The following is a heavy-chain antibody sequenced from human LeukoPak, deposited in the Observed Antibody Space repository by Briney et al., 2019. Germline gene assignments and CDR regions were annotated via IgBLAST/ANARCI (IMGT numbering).Heavy chain of an antibody. Sequence: PSETLSLTCAVYGGSFSGYYWSWIRQPPGKGLEWIGEINHSGSTNYNPSLKSRVTISVDTSKNQFSLKLSSVTAADTVVYYCARGMEPIVPTYYFDYWGQGTLVTVSS. CDR2: INHSGST. CDR1: GGSFSGYY. J-gene: IGHJ4*02. V-gene: IGHV4-34*01. CDR3: ARGMEPIVPTYYFDY. D-gene: IGHD2-2*01.